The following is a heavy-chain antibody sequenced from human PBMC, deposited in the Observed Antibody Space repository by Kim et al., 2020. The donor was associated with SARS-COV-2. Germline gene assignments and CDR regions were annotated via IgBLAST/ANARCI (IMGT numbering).Heavy chain of an antibody. V-gene: IGHV5-10-1*01. J-gene: IGHJ4*02. D-gene: IGHD6-13*01. CDR3: ARQVYSSSWYGGYDY. Sequence: PSFQGHVTISADKSISTAYLQWSSLKASDTAMYYCARQVYSSSWYGGYDYWGQGTLVTISS.